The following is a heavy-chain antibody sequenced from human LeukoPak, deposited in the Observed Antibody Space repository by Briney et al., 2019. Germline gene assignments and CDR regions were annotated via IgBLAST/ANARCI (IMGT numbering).Heavy chain of an antibody. J-gene: IGHJ4*02. V-gene: IGHV1-46*01. CDR3: ARRGLAARPSGFDY. CDR2: INPSGGST. D-gene: IGHD6-6*01. CDR1: GYTFTSCY. Sequence: ASVKVSCKASGYTFTSCYMHWVRQAPGQGLEWMGIINPSGGSTSYAQKFQGRVTMTRDTSTNTVYLELTSLGSEDTAVYYCARRGLAARPSGFDYWGQGTLVTVSS.